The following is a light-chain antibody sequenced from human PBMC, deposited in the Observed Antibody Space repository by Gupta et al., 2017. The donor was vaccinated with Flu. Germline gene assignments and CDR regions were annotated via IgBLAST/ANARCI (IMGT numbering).Light chain of an antibody. V-gene: IGLV1-51*02. CDR1: SAKVGYNY. CDR2: EDG. CDR3: QTGESSIPGVV. J-gene: IGLJ3*02. Sequence: KVTIPCSGTSAKVGYNYGDWSQQLPGQAPKLIIYEDGKRHSGTPDRFSDSKSGNTATMTSNGTQARDEADYYCQTGESSIPGVVFGGGTKLTVL.